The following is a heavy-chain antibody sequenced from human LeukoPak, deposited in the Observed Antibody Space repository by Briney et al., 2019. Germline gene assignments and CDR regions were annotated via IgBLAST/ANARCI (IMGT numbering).Heavy chain of an antibody. J-gene: IGHJ5*02. CDR3: ARGPPAVTTNTYA. CDR1: GFTVNNNY. V-gene: IGHV3-66*01. D-gene: IGHD1-1*01. CDR2: IYSGGTT. Sequence: QPGGSLRLSCAASGFTVNNNYMNWVRQAPGKGLEWVSLIYSGGTTSYADTVKGRFTISRDNSKNTLYLQMNSLRAEDTAVYYCARGPPAVTTNTYAWGQGTLVTVSS.